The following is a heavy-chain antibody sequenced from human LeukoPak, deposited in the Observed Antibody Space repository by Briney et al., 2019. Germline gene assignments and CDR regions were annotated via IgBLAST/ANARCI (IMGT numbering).Heavy chain of an antibody. V-gene: IGHV1-24*01. J-gene: IGHJ4*02. CDR3: ATDWWERESRGFDY. CDR1: GYTLTELS. D-gene: IGHD1-26*01. CDR2: FDPEDGET. Sequence: ASVKVSCKVSGYTLTELSMHWVRQAPGKGLEWMGGFDPEDGETIYAQKFQGRVTMTEDTSTDTTYMELSGLRSEDTAVYYCATDWWERESRGFDYWGQGTLVTVSS.